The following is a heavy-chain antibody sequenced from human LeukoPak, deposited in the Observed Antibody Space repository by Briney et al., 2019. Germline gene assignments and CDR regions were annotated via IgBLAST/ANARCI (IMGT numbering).Heavy chain of an antibody. D-gene: IGHD6-6*01. CDR3: ARDTAAALDF. CDR2: TKNKGQSHIT. V-gene: IGHV3-72*01. CDR1: GFTFSDHC. J-gene: IGHJ4*02. Sequence: GGSLRLSCAASGFTFSDHCMDWVRQAPGKGLEWVGRTKNKGQSHITDYAASVKGRFFSSRDDSKNSLYLQMNSLQTDDTGIYYCARDTAAALDFWGQGLLVTVSS.